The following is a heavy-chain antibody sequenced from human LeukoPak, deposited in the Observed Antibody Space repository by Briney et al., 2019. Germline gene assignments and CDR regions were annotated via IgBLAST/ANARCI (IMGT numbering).Heavy chain of an antibody. CDR1: GFTFSTYW. J-gene: IGHJ3*02. CDR2: IKQDGSDK. Sequence: GGSLRLSCAASGFTFSTYWMSWVRQAPGKGLEWVANIKQDGSDKYYVDSVKGRFTISRDNAKNSLYLQMNSLRAEDTAVYYCARDNADSSGYYGDSGGFDIWGQGTMVTVSS. D-gene: IGHD3-22*01. CDR3: ARDNADSSGYYGDSGGFDI. V-gene: IGHV3-7*01.